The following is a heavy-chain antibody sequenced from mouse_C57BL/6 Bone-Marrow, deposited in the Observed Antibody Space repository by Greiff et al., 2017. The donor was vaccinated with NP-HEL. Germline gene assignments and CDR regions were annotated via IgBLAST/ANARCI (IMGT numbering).Heavy chain of an antibody. Sequence: QVQLQQPGAELVKPGASVKLSCKASGYTFTSYWMQWVKQRPGQGLEWIGEIDPSDSYTNYNQQFKGKATLTVDTSSSTAYMQLSSLTSEDSAVYYCARDYGGYFDVWGTGTTVTVSS. CDR1: GYTFTSYW. D-gene: IGHD1-1*01. V-gene: IGHV1-50*01. CDR3: ARDYGGYFDV. J-gene: IGHJ1*03. CDR2: IDPSDSYT.